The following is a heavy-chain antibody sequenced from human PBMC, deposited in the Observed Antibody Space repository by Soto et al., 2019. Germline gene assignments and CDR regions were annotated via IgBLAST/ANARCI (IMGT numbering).Heavy chain of an antibody. D-gene: IGHD1-26*01. V-gene: IGHV1-3*01. CDR2: INAGNGNT. CDR3: ARDIVGATDYYYYGMDV. Sequence: GASVKVSCKSSGYTFTSYGISWVRQAPGQRLEWMGWINAGNGNTKYSQKFQGRVTITRDTSASTAYMELSSLRSEDTAVYYCARDIVGATDYYYYGMDVWAKGPRSPSP. CDR1: GYTFTSYG. J-gene: IGHJ6*02.